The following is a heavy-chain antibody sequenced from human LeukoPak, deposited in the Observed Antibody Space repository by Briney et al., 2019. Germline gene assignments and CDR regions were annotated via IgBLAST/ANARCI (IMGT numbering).Heavy chain of an antibody. CDR1: GGSISSGGYS. Sequence: SQTLSLTCAVSGGSISSGGYSWSWIRQPPGKGLEWIGYIYHSGSTYYNPSLKSRVTISVDRSKNQFSLKLSSVTAADTGVYYCAREGGYDILTGYPLGMDVWGQGTTVTVSS. D-gene: IGHD3-9*01. CDR2: IYHSGST. CDR3: AREGGYDILTGYPLGMDV. V-gene: IGHV4-30-2*01. J-gene: IGHJ6*02.